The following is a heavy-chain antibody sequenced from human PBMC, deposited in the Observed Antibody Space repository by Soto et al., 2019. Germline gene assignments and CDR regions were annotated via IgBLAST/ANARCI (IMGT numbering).Heavy chain of an antibody. CDR2: IYHSGST. D-gene: IGHD2-2*01. CDR3: ARVPDR. J-gene: IGHJ5*02. V-gene: IGHV4-30-2*01. Sequence: SETLSLTCAVSGGSIISGGYSWSLIRQPPGKGLEWIGYIYHSGSTYYNPSLKSRVTISVDRSKNQFSLKLSSVTAADTAVYYCARVPDRWGQGTLVTVS. CDR1: GGSIISGGYS.